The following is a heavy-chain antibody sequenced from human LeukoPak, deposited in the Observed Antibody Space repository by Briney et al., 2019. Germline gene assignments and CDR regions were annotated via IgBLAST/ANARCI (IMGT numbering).Heavy chain of an antibody. Sequence: GGSLRLSCAASGFTFSSYAMSWVRQAPGKGLEWVSAISGSGGSTYYADSVKGRFTISRDNSKDTLYLQMNSLRAEDTAVYYCAKLWIGFGDHYMDVWGKGTTVTVSS. CDR1: GFTFSSYA. D-gene: IGHD3-10*01. V-gene: IGHV3-23*01. CDR2: ISGSGGST. J-gene: IGHJ6*03. CDR3: AKLWIGFGDHYMDV.